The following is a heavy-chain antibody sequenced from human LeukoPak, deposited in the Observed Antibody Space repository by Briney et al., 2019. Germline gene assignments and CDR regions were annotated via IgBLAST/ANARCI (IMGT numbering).Heavy chain of an antibody. CDR3: AKHLGAGTPKYFDY. V-gene: IGHV3-23*01. J-gene: IGHJ4*02. CDR1: GFTLSSYA. D-gene: IGHD1-7*01. CDR2: ISGSGGST. Sequence: PGGSLRLSCAASGFTLSSYAMSWVRRAPGKGLEWVSAISGSGGSTYYADSVKGRFTISRDNSKNTLYLQMNSLRAEDTAVYYCAKHLGAGTPKYFDYWGQRTLVTVSS.